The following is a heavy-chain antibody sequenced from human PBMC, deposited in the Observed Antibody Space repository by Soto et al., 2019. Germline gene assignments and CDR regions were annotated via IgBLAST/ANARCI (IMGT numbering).Heavy chain of an antibody. CDR1: GVSISSGNW. Sequence: SETLSLTCAVSGVSISSGNWWTWVRQTPQRGLEYIGEIFHDGTANYYPSFERRVAISVDTSKNQFSLKLTSVTAADTAIYFCARLVYGTSLNYMYFEIWGKGALVTASS. CDR2: IFHDGTA. J-gene: IGHJ4*02. V-gene: IGHV4-4*02. D-gene: IGHD2-8*01. CDR3: ARLVYGTSLNYMYFEI.